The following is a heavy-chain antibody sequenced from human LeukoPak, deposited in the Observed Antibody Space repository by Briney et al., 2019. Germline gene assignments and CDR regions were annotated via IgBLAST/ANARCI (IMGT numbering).Heavy chain of an antibody. CDR1: AFTFNTYA. CDR2: ISGSGGGT. Sequence: PGGSPRLSCAASAFTFNTYAMSWVRQPPGKGLEWVSGISGSGGGTYYADSVKGRFTISRDNSKSTLYLQMNSLRVEDTAVYYCAKMGGRISAAVDNWGQGTLVTVSS. CDR3: AKMGGRISAAVDN. V-gene: IGHV3-23*01. D-gene: IGHD2-2*01. J-gene: IGHJ4*02.